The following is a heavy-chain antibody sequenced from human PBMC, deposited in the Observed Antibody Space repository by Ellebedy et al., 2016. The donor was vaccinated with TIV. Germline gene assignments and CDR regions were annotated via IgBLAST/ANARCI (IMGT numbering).Heavy chain of an antibody. CDR1: GFIFHDYA. Sequence: GESLKISCAASGFIFHDYAMHWVRQAPGKGLEWISLISGDGSGTFCADSVKGRFAISRDNNNSTLYLHLNSLTSEDSALYYCAKAGDFRPFDHWGRGARVIVSS. CDR2: ISGDGSGT. D-gene: IGHD2-21*02. J-gene: IGHJ4*02. V-gene: IGHV3-43*02. CDR3: AKAGDFRPFDH.